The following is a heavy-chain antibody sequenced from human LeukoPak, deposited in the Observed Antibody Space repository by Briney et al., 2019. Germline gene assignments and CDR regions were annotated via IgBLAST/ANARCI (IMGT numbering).Heavy chain of an antibody. CDR1: GFTFSRYW. Sequence: PGGSLRLSCAASGFTFSRYWMSWVRQAPGKGLEWVANIKQDGSEKYYVDSVKGRFTISRDNAKNSLYLQMNSLRAEDTAVYYCATFIEHRGYSGYGFDYWGQGTLVTVSS. V-gene: IGHV3-7*01. J-gene: IGHJ4*02. CDR3: ATFIEHRGYSGYGFDY. CDR2: IKQDGSEK. D-gene: IGHD5-12*01.